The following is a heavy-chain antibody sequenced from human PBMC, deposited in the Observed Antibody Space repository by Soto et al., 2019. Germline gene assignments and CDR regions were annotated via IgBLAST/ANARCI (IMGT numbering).Heavy chain of an antibody. V-gene: IGHV1-8*01. CDR2: MNPNTGNA. CDR3: ARAGRGTSGYFDY. J-gene: IGHJ4*02. CDR1: GYTFTSYD. Sequence: QVQLVQSGAEVKKPGASVKVSCKASGYTFTSYDIHWVRQAPGQRLEWMGWMNPNTGNAASAQKFQGRVTMTRNTSISTAYMQLSSLRSEDTAVYFCARAGRGTSGYFDYWGQGTLVTVSS. D-gene: IGHD6-19*01.